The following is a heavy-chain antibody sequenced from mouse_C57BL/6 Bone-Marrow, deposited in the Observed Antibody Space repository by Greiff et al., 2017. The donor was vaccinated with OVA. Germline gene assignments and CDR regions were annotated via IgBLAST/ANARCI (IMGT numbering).Heavy chain of an antibody. Sequence: QVQLKQPGAELVKPGASVKLSCKASGYTFTSYWMHWVKQRPGQGLEWIGMIHPNSGSTNYNEKFKSKATLTVDKSSSTAYMQLSSLTSEDSAVYYCARDCGSSYGGFAYWGQGTLVTVSA. CDR2: IHPNSGST. D-gene: IGHD1-1*01. CDR3: ARDCGSSYGGFAY. CDR1: GYTFTSYW. V-gene: IGHV1-64*01. J-gene: IGHJ3*01.